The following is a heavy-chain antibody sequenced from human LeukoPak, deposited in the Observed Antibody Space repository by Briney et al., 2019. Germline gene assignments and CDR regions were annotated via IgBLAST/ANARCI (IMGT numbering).Heavy chain of an antibody. D-gene: IGHD4-17*01. CDR1: GYTFTVYY. CDR2: INPNSGGT. CDR3: ARGGYGDYGDDAFDI. Sequence: VASVKVSCXASGYTFTVYYMHWVRQALGQGLEWMGWINPNSGGTNYAQKFQGRVTMTRDTSISTAYMELSRLRSDDTAVYYCARGGYGDYGDDAFDIWGQGTMVTVSS. J-gene: IGHJ3*02. V-gene: IGHV1-2*02.